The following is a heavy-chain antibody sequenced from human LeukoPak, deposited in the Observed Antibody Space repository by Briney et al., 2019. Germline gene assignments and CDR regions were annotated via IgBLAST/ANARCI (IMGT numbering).Heavy chain of an antibody. CDR3: ASHTPALWFGDNDAFDI. V-gene: IGHV5-10-1*01. Sequence: GESLRISCKGSGYSFTSYWISWVRQMPGKGLEWMGRIDPSDSYTNYSPSFQGHVTISADKSISTAYLQWSSLKASDTAMYYCASHTPALWFGDNDAFDIWGQGTMVTVSS. CDR1: GYSFTSYW. J-gene: IGHJ3*02. CDR2: IDPSDSYT. D-gene: IGHD3-10*01.